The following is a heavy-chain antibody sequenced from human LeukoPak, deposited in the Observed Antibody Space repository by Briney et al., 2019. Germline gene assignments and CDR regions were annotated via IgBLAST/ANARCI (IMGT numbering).Heavy chain of an antibody. CDR2: ISSSSSYI. Sequence: GGSLRLSCAASGFTFSSYSMNWVRQAPGKGLEWVSSISSSSSYIYYADSVKGRFTISRGNAKNSLYLQMNSLRAEDTAVYYCARMAEMVLYYYYGMDVWGQGTTVTVSS. D-gene: IGHD5-24*01. V-gene: IGHV3-21*01. CDR3: ARMAEMVLYYYYGMDV. J-gene: IGHJ6*02. CDR1: GFTFSSYS.